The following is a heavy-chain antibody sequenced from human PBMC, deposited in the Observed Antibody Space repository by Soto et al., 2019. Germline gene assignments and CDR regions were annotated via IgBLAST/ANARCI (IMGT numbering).Heavy chain of an antibody. CDR1: GGSISSSNW. J-gene: IGHJ6*02. CDR2: IYHGGSS. D-gene: IGHD3-10*01. Sequence: PSETLSLTCAVSGGSISSSNWWCWVRQPPGKGLEWIGEIYHGGSSNYNPSLKSRVTISVDKSKNQFSLKLSSVTAADTAVYYCARDRRGRGVIIEGPYYYYYYGMDVWGQGTTVSVSS. CDR3: ARDRRGRGVIIEGPYYYYYYGMDV. V-gene: IGHV4-4*02.